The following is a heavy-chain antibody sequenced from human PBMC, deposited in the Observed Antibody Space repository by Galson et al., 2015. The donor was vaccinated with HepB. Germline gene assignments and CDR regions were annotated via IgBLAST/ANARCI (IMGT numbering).Heavy chain of an antibody. CDR2: INPNSGAT. CDR3: ARGGSNSWADAFDI. Sequence: SVKVSCKASGYTFTDYYVHWVRQAPGQGLEWVGWINPNSGATNYAQKFQGWVTMTRDTSISTTYMQLTGLRSDDTADTAVYYCARGGSNSWADAFDIWGQGTMVTVSS. CDR1: GYTFTDYY. D-gene: IGHD1-26*01. J-gene: IGHJ3*02. V-gene: IGHV1-2*04.